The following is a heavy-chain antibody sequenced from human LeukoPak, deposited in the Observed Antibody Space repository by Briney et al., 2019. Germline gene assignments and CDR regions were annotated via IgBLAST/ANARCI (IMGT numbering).Heavy chain of an antibody. CDR3: ATYVRGDFDY. CDR1: GFTFSSYG. Sequence: PGGSLRLSCAASGFTFSSYGMSWVRQAPGEGLEWVAAISGSGGETFYTDSVKGRFTISRDNSKNTLYLQLSSLRADDTAVYYCATYVRGDFDYWGQGTLVTVSS. CDR2: ISGSGGET. V-gene: IGHV3-23*01. D-gene: IGHD3-10*02. J-gene: IGHJ4*02.